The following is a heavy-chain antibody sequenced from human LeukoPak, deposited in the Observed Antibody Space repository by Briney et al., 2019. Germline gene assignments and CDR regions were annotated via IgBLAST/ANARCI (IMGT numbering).Heavy chain of an antibody. J-gene: IGHJ6*03. CDR1: GFTFSSYA. CDR2: ISGSGGST. CDR3: AKDQNPRGYYYYYMDV. V-gene: IGHV3-23*01. D-gene: IGHD1-14*01. Sequence: GGSLRLSCAASGFTFSSYAMSWVRQAPGKGLEWVSAISGSGGSTYYADSVKGRFTISRDNSKNTLYLQMNSLRAVDTAVYYCAKDQNPRGYYYYYMDVWGKGTTVTVSS.